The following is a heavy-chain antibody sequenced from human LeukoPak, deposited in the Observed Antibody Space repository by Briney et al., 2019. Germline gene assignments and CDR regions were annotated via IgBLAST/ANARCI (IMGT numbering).Heavy chain of an antibody. V-gene: IGHV3-23*01. Sequence: GGSLRLSCAASGFTFSSYAMSWVRQAPGKGLEWVSAIRGSGGSTYYADSVKGRFTICRDNSKNTLYLQMNSLRAEDTAVYYCAKDAPVNIVVVPAANSWGQGTLVTVSS. CDR2: IRGSGGST. J-gene: IGHJ4*02. D-gene: IGHD2-2*01. CDR1: GFTFSSYA. CDR3: AKDAPVNIVVVPAANS.